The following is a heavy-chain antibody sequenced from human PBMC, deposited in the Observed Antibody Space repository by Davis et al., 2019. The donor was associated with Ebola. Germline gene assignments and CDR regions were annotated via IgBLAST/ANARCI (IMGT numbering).Heavy chain of an antibody. CDR2: VGVNNGQT. J-gene: IGHJ3*01. Sequence: ASVKVSCKASGYMFTSYGISWVRQAPGQGLEWIGWVGVNNGQTKNAQKLQGRVTFTTDTPTNTAYMEVRSLRNDDTAVYYCARDPRYYGPYKRAGTNAFDYWGQGTMVTVSS. CDR3: ARDPRYYGPYKRAGTNAFDY. D-gene: IGHD4-17*01. CDR1: GYMFTSYG. V-gene: IGHV1-18*01.